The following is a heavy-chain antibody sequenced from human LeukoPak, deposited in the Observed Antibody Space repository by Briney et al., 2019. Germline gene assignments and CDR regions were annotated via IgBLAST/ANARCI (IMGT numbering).Heavy chain of an antibody. CDR1: GVSMRNHY. J-gene: IGHJ4*02. Sequence: SETLSLTCIVSGVSMRNHYWTWIRQPPGKGLEWIGYVYYSGSTDYNPSLKSRVTISVNTSKNQFSLRLNSVTAADTAVYYCARDSYYDYVWGSIRYLDLWGPGTLVTVSS. D-gene: IGHD3-16*01. V-gene: IGHV4-59*11. CDR3: ARDSYYDYVWGSIRYLDL. CDR2: VYYSGST.